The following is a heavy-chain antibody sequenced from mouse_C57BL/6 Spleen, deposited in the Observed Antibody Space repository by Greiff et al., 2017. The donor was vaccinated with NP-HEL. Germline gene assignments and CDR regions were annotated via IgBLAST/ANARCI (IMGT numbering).Heavy chain of an antibody. CDR2: ISSGGSYT. CDR3: ARPIYDGYPYAMDY. D-gene: IGHD2-3*01. V-gene: IGHV5-6*01. CDR1: GFTFSSYG. J-gene: IGHJ4*01. Sequence: VQLKESGGDLVKPGGSLKLSCAASGFTFSSYGMSWVRQTPDKRLEWVATISSGGSYTYYPDSVKGRFTISRDNAKNTLYLQMSSLKSEDTAMYYCARPIYDGYPYAMDYWGQGTSVTVSS.